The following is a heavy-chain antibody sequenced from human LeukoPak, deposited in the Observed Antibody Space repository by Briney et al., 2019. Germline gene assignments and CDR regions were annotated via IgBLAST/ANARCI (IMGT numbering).Heavy chain of an antibody. CDR1: GGSFSGYY. CDR3: ARGRGILTGLYYFDY. D-gene: IGHD3-9*01. V-gene: IGHV4-34*01. CDR2: IYHSGST. J-gene: IGHJ4*02. Sequence: SETLSLTCAVYGGSFSGYYWSWIRQPPGKGLEWIGEIYHSGSTNYNPSLKSRVTISVDKSKNQFSLKLSSVTAADTAVYYCARGRGILTGLYYFDYWGQGTLVTVSS.